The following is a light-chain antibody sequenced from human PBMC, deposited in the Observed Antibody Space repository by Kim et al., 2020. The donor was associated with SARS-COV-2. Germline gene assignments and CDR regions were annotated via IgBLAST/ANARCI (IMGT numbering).Light chain of an antibody. Sequence: PRKTARITCGGNNIGSKSVYWYQQKPGQATVLVVYDDSDRPSGIPERFSGSNSGNTATLTISRVEAGDEADYYCQVWDSSSDHLYVFGTGTKVTVL. CDR1: NIGSKS. V-gene: IGLV3-21*03. J-gene: IGLJ1*01. CDR2: DDS. CDR3: QVWDSSSDHLYV.